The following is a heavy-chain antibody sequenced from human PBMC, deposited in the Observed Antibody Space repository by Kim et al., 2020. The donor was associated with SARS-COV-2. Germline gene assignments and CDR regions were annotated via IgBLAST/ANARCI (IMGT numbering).Heavy chain of an antibody. CDR3: VRDLDGSGRY. D-gene: IGHD3-10*01. J-gene: IGHJ4*02. Sequence: YIYYVESVKGRFTISRDNNKNLLFLQMNGLRGEDTAIYYCVRDLDGSGRYWRQGTLVTVSS. V-gene: IGHV3-21*01. CDR2: YI.